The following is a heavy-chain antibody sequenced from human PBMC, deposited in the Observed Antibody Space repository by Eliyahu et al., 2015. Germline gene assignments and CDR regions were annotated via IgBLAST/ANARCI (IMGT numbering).Heavy chain of an antibody. Sequence: QVQLQQWGAGLLKPSXTLSLTCAVXGGSFSGYYWSWIRQPPGKGLEWIGEINHSGSTNYNPSLKSRVTISVDTSKNQFSLKLSSVTAADTAVYYCARVWGRSSRFDYWGQGTLVTVSS. J-gene: IGHJ4*02. CDR1: GGSFSGYY. CDR2: INHSGST. CDR3: ARVWGRSSRFDY. D-gene: IGHD6-6*01. V-gene: IGHV4-34*01.